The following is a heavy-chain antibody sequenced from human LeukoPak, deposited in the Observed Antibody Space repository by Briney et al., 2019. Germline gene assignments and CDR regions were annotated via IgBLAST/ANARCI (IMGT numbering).Heavy chain of an antibody. J-gene: IGHJ4*02. CDR1: GYTFSSHA. CDR3: AKVRGDHVHLQDDFDY. Sequence: GGSLTLSCTVSGYTFSSHAMTWVRRPAGGGRRWASRIARSGSGDSYPDSVKRRLTLSRDNYEDTLFLHMDSLRPEDTAMYYCAKVRGDHVHLQDDFDYWGQGTLVTVSS. CDR2: IARSGSGD. D-gene: IGHD2-21*02. V-gene: IGHV3-23*05.